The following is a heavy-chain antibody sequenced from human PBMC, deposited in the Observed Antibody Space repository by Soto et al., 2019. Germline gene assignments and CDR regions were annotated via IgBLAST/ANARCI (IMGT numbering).Heavy chain of an antibody. J-gene: IGHJ4*02. CDR2: IYWDDDK. Sequence: QITLKESGPTLVKPTQTLTLTCTFSGFSLSTSGVGVGWIRQPPGKALEWLALIYWDDDKRYSPSLKSRLTITKDTSKNPVVLTMTNMDPVDTATYYCAHRGDIAVAGTVNFDYWGQGTLVTVSS. CDR3: AHRGDIAVAGTVNFDY. CDR1: GFSLSTSGVG. D-gene: IGHD6-19*01. V-gene: IGHV2-5*02.